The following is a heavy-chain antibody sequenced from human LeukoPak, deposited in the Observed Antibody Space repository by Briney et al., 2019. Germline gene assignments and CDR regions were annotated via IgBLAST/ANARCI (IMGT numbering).Heavy chain of an antibody. J-gene: IGHJ4*02. Sequence: PGGSLRLSCAASGFTVSSSYMSWARQAPGKGLEWVSVIYSGGSTYYADSVKGRFTISRDNFKNTLYLQMNSLRAEDTAVYYCATEGQYYDSSGYPTWTFDSWGQGTLVTVSS. CDR3: ATEGQYYDSSGYPTWTFDS. D-gene: IGHD3-22*01. V-gene: IGHV3-66*02. CDR2: IYSGGST. CDR1: GFTVSSSY.